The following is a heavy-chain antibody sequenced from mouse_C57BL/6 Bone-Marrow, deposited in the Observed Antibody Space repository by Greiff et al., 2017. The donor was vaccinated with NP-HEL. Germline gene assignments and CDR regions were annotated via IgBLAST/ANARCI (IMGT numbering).Heavy chain of an antibody. CDR3: AKTAQATAWFAY. V-gene: IGHV1-26*01. CDR1: GYTFTDYY. D-gene: IGHD3-2*02. Sequence: VQLQQSGPELVKPGASVKISCKASGYTFTDYYMNWVKQSHGKSLEWIGDINPNNGGTSYNQKFKGKATLTVAKSSSTAYMELRSLTSEDSAVYYFAKTAQATAWFAYWGQGTLVTVSA. CDR2: INPNNGGT. J-gene: IGHJ3*01.